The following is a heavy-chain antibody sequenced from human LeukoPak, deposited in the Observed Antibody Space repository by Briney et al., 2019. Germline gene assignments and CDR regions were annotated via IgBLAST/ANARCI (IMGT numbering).Heavy chain of an antibody. CDR3: ARMGGYSGYATH. CDR2: IYSSGSA. V-gene: IGHV4-59*08. CDR1: GGSISPYY. Sequence: SETLSLTCSVSGGSISPYYWSWIRQPPGKGLEWIGYIYSSGSANYNPSLKSRVTIAVDTSKNHFSLKLSSVTAADTAVYYCARMGGYSGYATHWGQGTLVTVSS. D-gene: IGHD5-12*01. J-gene: IGHJ4*02.